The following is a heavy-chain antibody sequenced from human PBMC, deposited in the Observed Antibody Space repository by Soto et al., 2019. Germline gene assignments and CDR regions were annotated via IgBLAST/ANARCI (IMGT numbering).Heavy chain of an antibody. CDR1: GGSFSGYY. V-gene: IGHV4-34*01. Sequence: SETLSLTCAVYGGSFSGYYWSWIRQPPGKGLEWIGEINHSGSTNYNPSLKSRVTISVDTSKNQFSLKLSSVTAADTAVYYCASTEPYYDFWSGYSYYFDYWGQGTLVTVSS. J-gene: IGHJ4*02. CDR3: ASTEPYYDFWSGYSYYFDY. D-gene: IGHD3-3*01. CDR2: INHSGST.